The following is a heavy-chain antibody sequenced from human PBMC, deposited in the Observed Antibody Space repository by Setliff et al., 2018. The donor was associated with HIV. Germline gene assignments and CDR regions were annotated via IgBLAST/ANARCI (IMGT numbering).Heavy chain of an antibody. D-gene: IGHD3-22*01. V-gene: IGHV3-23*01. CDR2: TTSNGRTT. CDR3: AKERNPYDYDSSGYSWFDP. J-gene: IGHJ5*02. Sequence: LSCAASGFAFSAYAMTWVRQAPGKGLEWVSATTSNGRTTDYADSVKGRFTISRDNSKNTLYLQMNSLRAEDTALYYCAKERNPYDYDSSGYSWFDPWGQGTLVTVSS. CDR1: GFAFSAYA.